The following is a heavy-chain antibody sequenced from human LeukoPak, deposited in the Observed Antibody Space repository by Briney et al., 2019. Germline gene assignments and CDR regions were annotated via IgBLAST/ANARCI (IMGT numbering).Heavy chain of an antibody. CDR2: IIPIFGIA. Sequence: SVKVSCKASGGTFSRYAISWVRQAPGQGLEWMGRIIPIFGIANYAQKFQGRVTITADKSTSTAYMELSSLRSEDTAVYYCASDDYCSGGSCYGWFDPWGQGTLVTVSS. V-gene: IGHV1-69*04. CDR1: GGTFSRYA. CDR3: ASDDYCSGGSCYGWFDP. J-gene: IGHJ5*02. D-gene: IGHD2-15*01.